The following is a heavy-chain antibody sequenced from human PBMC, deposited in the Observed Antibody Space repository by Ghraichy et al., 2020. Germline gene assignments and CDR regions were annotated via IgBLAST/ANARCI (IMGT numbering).Heavy chain of an antibody. CDR3: ARGAVPYYDFWSGPFLDV. J-gene: IGHJ6*02. V-gene: IGHV3-33*01. Sequence: SCAASGFTFSSYGMHWVRQAPGKGLEWVAVIWYDGSNKYYADSVKGRFTISRDNSKNTLYLQMNSLRAEDTAVYYCARGAVPYYDFWSGPFLDVWGQGTTVTVSS. CDR2: IWYDGSNK. CDR1: GFTFSSYG. D-gene: IGHD3-3*01.